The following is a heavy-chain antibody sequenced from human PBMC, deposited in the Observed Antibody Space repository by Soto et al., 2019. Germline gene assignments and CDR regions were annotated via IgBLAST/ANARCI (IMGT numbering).Heavy chain of an antibody. J-gene: IGHJ4*02. V-gene: IGHV3-48*01. Sequence: EVQLVESGGGLVQPGGSLRLSCVASGFIFSRYSMNWVRQAPGKGLEWLSYMRSSDGTILYAETVKGRFTISRDDANNSLFLQMNSLRAEDTAMYYCARDQDWAFDHWGQGTLVTVSS. CDR2: MRSSDGTI. CDR1: GFIFSRYS. D-gene: IGHD3-9*01. CDR3: ARDQDWAFDH.